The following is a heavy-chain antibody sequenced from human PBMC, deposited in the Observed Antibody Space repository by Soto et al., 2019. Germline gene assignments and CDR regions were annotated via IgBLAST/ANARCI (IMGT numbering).Heavy chain of an antibody. J-gene: IGHJ4*02. CDR3: ARESITMVRGVDY. CDR2: IWYDGSNK. V-gene: IGHV3-33*01. D-gene: IGHD3-10*01. Sequence: QVQLVESGGGVVQPGRSLRLSCAASGFTLSSYGMHWVRQAPGKGLEWVAVIWYDGSNKYYADSVKGRFTISRDNSKNTLYLQMNSLRAEDTAVYYCARESITMVRGVDYWGQGTLVTVSS. CDR1: GFTLSSYG.